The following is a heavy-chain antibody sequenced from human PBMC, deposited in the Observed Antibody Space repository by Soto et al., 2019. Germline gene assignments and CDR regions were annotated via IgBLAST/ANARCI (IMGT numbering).Heavy chain of an antibody. J-gene: IGHJ4*02. D-gene: IGHD1-1*01. CDR1: GGSISSYY. Sequence: QVQLQESGPGLVKPSETLSLTCSVSGGSISSYYWGWIRQPPGKGLEWIGYISYTGSTDYSPSLKSRVTISVDTSKNQFSLKVRSVTAADTAIYFCARHYPIGNNWNYFDCWGRGTLVTVSS. CDR2: ISYTGST. V-gene: IGHV4-59*08. CDR3: ARHYPIGNNWNYFDC.